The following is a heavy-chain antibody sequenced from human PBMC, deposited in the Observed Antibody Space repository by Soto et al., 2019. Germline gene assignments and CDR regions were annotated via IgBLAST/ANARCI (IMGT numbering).Heavy chain of an antibody. V-gene: IGHV4-59*12. Sequence: PSETLSLTCIVSGGPITSYHWSWVRQSPGRGLEWIGNVYHTGDTNFNPSLQSRVTFSVDKSNNQFSLRLTSVTAADTAVYFCAREIVTAGGNNYFDPWGPGTLVTVSS. J-gene: IGHJ5*02. D-gene: IGHD2-21*02. CDR1: GGPITSYH. CDR3: AREIVTAGGNNYFDP. CDR2: VYHTGDT.